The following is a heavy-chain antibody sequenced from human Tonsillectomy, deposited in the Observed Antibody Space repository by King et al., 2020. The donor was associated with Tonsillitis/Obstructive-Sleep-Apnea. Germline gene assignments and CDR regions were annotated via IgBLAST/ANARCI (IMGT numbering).Heavy chain of an antibody. CDR3: ARVEYDPDAFDI. D-gene: IGHD2/OR15-2a*01. CDR1: GGSISSSDW. CDR2: IHHSGSN. V-gene: IGHV4-4*02. Sequence: QLQESGPGLVKPSGTLSLTCAVSGGSISSSDWWSWVRQPPGKGLEWLGEIHHSGSNTYNPSLRSRVTISVDKSKNQFSLKLTSVTAADTAVYYCARVEYDPDAFDIWGQGTMVSVSS. J-gene: IGHJ3*02.